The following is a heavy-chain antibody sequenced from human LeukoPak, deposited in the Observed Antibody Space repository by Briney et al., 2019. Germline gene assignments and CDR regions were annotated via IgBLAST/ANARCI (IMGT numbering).Heavy chain of an antibody. CDR1: GGSISSGGYY. Sequence: ASETLSLTCTVSGGSISSGGYYWSWIRQPPGKGLEWIGYIYYSGSTNYNPSLKSRVTISVDTSKNQFSLKLSSVTAADTAVYYCAGGGYCSSTSCYAPADYWGQGTLVTVSS. CDR3: AGGGYCSSTSCYAPADY. D-gene: IGHD2-2*01. V-gene: IGHV4-61*08. CDR2: IYYSGST. J-gene: IGHJ4*02.